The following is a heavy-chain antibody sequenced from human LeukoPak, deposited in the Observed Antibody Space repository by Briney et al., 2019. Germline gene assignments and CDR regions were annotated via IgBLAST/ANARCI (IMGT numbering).Heavy chain of an antibody. Sequence: PSGTLSLTCAVSGGPISSNNWWSWVRQPPGKGLEWIGDIYHSGSTKYNPSLKSRVTISVDKSKNQFSLKLRPVTAADTAVYYCARDAGGSIAAALSAFDIWGQGTMVTVSS. V-gene: IGHV4-4*02. CDR2: IYHSGST. CDR3: ARDAGGSIAAALSAFDI. J-gene: IGHJ3*02. CDR1: GGPISSNNW. D-gene: IGHD6-13*01.